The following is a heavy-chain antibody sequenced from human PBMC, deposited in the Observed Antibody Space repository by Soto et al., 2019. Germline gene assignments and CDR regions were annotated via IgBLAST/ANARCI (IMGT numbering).Heavy chain of an antibody. D-gene: IGHD6-19*01. J-gene: IGHJ5*02. CDR2: IYYSGST. CDR1: GGSISSGGYY. CDR3: ARGIEVADVNWFDP. Sequence: SETLSLTCTVSGGSISSGGYYWSWIRQHPGKGLEWIGSIYYSGSTYYNPSLKSRVTISVDTSKNLFSLKLTSVTAADTAVYYCARGIEVADVNWFDPWGQGTLVTVSS. V-gene: IGHV4-61*08.